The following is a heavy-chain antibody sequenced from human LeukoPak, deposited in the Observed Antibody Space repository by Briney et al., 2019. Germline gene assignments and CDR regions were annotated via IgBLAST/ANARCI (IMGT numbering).Heavy chain of an antibody. CDR2: IYSGGST. J-gene: IGHJ4*02. Sequence: GGSLRLSCAASGFTVSSNYMSWVRQAPGKGLEWVSVIYSGGSTYCADSVKGRFTISRDNSKNTLYLQMNSLRAEDTAVYYCARQSNPYYFDYWGQGTLVTVSS. CDR1: GFTVSSNY. V-gene: IGHV3-53*01. CDR3: ARQSNPYYFDY.